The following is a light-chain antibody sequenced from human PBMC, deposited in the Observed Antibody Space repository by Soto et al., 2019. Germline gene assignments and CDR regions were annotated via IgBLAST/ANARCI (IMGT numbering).Light chain of an antibody. CDR2: FAS. V-gene: IGLV3-21*01. Sequence: SYELTQPPSVSVAPGKTAIITCGGNDIETKSVHWYQQKAGQAPVLVMSFASDRPSGIPERFSGSNSGNTASLTITRAEAGDEADYYCQVWDRPTDLVFGGGTKLTVL. CDR3: QVWDRPTDLV. CDR1: DIETKS. J-gene: IGLJ2*01.